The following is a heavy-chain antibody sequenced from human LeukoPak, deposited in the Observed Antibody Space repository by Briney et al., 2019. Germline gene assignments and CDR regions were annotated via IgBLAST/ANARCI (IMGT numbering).Heavy chain of an antibody. J-gene: IGHJ4*02. CDR1: GYSITSAYY. CDR2: FFLKGST. CDR3: ARGRDYVWGSYRLPFMH. V-gene: IGHV4-38-2*02. D-gene: IGHD3-16*02. Sequence: SETLSLTCTVSGYSITSAYYWGWIRQPPGKGLEWIGSFFLKGSTYYNPSLKSRVTISVDTSKNQFSLKLSSVTAADTAVYYCARGRDYVWGSYRLPFMHWGQGTLVTVSS.